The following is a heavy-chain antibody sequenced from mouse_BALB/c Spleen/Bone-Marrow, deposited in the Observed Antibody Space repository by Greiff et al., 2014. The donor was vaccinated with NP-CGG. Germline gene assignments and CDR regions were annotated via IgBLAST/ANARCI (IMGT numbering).Heavy chain of an antibody. CDR2: INPDSSTI. CDR1: GFDFSRYW. J-gene: IGHJ1*01. CDR3: ARPGYYGYQGV. D-gene: IGHD1-2*01. Sequence: VQLKESGGGLVQPGGSQKLSCAASGFDFSRYWMTWVRQAPGKGLEWIGEINPDSSTINYTPSLKDKFIISRDNAKNTLYLQMSKVRSEDTALYYCARPGYYGYQGVWGAGTTVTVSS. V-gene: IGHV4-1*02.